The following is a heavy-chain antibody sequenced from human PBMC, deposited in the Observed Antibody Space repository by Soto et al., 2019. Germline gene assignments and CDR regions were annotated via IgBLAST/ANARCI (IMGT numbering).Heavy chain of an antibody. D-gene: IGHD2-15*01. CDR3: ARDRCYDGTCYSASDS. CDR2: ISTTSFTI. CDR1: GFSFSTYN. J-gene: IGHJ5*01. V-gene: IGHV3-48*02. Sequence: LRLSWAASGFSFSTYNMDWVRQAPGKGPEWIAYISTTSFTIYYADSVKGRFTISRDNDRNSLYLEMNSLRDEDTAVYYCARDRCYDGTCYSASDSWGQGTLVTAPQ.